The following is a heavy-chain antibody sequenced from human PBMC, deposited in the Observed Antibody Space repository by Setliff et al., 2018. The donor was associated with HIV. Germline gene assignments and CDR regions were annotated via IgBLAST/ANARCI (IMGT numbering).Heavy chain of an antibody. CDR1: GGSISSYY. V-gene: IGHV4-4*09. D-gene: IGHD3-22*01. J-gene: IGHJ3*01. Sequence: SETLSLTCTVSGGSISSYYWSWIRQPPGKGLEWIGNIYSSGRTNYNPSLKSRVTMSLDTSKNQFSLRLNSVTAADTAVYYCARAGDSSGYPSNRERDAFDVWGQGTMVTVSS. CDR2: IYSSGRT. CDR3: ARAGDSSGYPSNRERDAFDV.